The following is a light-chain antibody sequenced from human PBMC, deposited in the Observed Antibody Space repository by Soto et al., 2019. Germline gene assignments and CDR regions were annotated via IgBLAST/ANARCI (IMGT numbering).Light chain of an antibody. CDR1: QSISSY. V-gene: IGKV1-39*01. CDR3: QQSYSTPWCT. CDR2: AAS. J-gene: IGKJ3*01. Sequence: DIQMTQSPSSLSASVGDRVTITCRASQSISSYLNWYQQKPGKAPKLLIYAASSLQSGVPSRFSGSGSGTDFTLTISSLQPEDFATYYCQQSYSTPWCTVGPGTKVDIK.